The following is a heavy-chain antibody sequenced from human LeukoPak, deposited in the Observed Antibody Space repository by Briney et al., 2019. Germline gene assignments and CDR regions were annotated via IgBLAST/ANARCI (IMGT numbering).Heavy chain of an antibody. J-gene: IGHJ4*02. CDR1: GFTFGDYL. D-gene: IGHD6-19*01. CDR3: SRGSGWLSVY. V-gene: IGHV3-49*03. Sequence: GGSMRLSCTASGFTFGDYLMSWFRQAPGKGLEWIGFISGGTTEYAASVKGRFTISRDDSTSIAYLQMNSLTTEDTAVYYCSRGSGWLSVYWGQGTLVTVSS. CDR2: ISGGTT.